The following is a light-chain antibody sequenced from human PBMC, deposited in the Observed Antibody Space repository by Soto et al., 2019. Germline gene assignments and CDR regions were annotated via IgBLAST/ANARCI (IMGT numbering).Light chain of an antibody. J-gene: IGKJ1*01. CDR2: AAS. CDR3: QKYNSAPRT. CDR1: NGISNY. V-gene: IGKV1-27*01. Sequence: DIQMTQSQSPLSASVGDRVTTTCRASNGISNYLAWYQQKPGKVPKLLIYAASTLQSGVPSRFSGSGSGTDFTLTISSLQPEDVAPYYCQKYNSAPRTFGQGTKVDIK.